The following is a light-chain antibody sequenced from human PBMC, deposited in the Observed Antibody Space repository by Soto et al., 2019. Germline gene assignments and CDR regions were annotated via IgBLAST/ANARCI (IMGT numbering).Light chain of an antibody. CDR1: SSGVGSYNL. V-gene: IGLV2-23*02. Sequence: QSALAQPASVSGSPGQSITISCTGTSSGVGSYNLVSWYQQHPGKAPKLMIYEVSKRPSGVSNRFSGSKSGNTASLTISGLQAEDEADYSCCSYGGRNTFVFGSGTKVTVL. J-gene: IGLJ1*01. CDR2: EVS. CDR3: CSYGGRNTFV.